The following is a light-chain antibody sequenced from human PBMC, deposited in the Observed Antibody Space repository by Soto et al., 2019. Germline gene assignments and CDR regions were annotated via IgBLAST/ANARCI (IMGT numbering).Light chain of an antibody. CDR3: SSYAGFNNFV. V-gene: IGLV2-8*01. CDR2: EVT. J-gene: IGLJ1*01. Sequence: QSALTQPPSASGSPGQSVTISCTGTSSDVGAYNYVSWYQQHPGKAPKLMIYEVTHRPSGVPDRFSASKSGNTASLTVSGLQAEDEADYFCSSYAGFNNFVFGTGTKVTVL. CDR1: SSDVGAYNY.